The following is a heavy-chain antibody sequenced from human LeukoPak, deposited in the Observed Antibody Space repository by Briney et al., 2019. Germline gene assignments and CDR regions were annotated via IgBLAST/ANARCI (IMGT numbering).Heavy chain of an antibody. Sequence: GASVKVSCKASGYTFTSFDINWVRQATGQGLEWMGCMNPNSGNTGYAQKFQGRVTITRNTSLNTAYMELSSLRSEDTAVYYCARDILMDAFDIWGQGTMVTVSS. CDR3: ARDILMDAFDI. J-gene: IGHJ3*02. D-gene: IGHD2-8*01. CDR1: GYTFTSFD. V-gene: IGHV1-8*03. CDR2: MNPNSGNT.